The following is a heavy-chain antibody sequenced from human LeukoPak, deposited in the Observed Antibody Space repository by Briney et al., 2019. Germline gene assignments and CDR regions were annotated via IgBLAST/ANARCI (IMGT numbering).Heavy chain of an antibody. D-gene: IGHD3-3*01. Sequence: GGSLRLSCAASGFIFSSYGMHWVRQAPGRGLEWVAVIWYDGSNKYYADSVKGRFTISRDNSKNTLYLQMNSLRAEDTAVYYCARDYDFWSGYPRVCGMDVWGQGTTVTVSS. CDR2: IWYDGSNK. CDR1: GFIFSSYG. CDR3: ARDYDFWSGYPRVCGMDV. J-gene: IGHJ6*02. V-gene: IGHV3-33*01.